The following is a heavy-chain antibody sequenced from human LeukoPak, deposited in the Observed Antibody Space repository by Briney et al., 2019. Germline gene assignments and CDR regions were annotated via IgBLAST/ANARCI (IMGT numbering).Heavy chain of an antibody. J-gene: IGHJ4*02. Sequence: GGSLRLSCAASGFTVSSNYMSWVRQAPGKGLEWVANIKQDGSEKYYVDSVKGRFTISRDNAKNSLYLQMNSLRAEDTAVYYCARDKIVGATYFDYWGQGTLVTVSS. CDR3: ARDKIVGATYFDY. D-gene: IGHD1-26*01. CDR1: GFTVSSNY. V-gene: IGHV3-7*01. CDR2: IKQDGSEK.